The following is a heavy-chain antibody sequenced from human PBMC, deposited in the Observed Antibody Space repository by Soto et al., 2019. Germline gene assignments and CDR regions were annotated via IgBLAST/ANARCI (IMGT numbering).Heavy chain of an antibody. V-gene: IGHV1-58*01. CDR2: IVLGSGNT. CDR1: GFTFSSSA. J-gene: IGHJ5*02. D-gene: IGHD6-19*01. CDR3: ATRIGNIGWYWLDT. Sequence: WASVKVSCKASGFTFSSSAVQWVRPARGQRVEGIGWIVLGSGNTNYAQKFQERVTITRDMSTSTAYMEVRSLTSDDTSVYYCATRIGNIGWYWLDTWGQGTLVTVSS.